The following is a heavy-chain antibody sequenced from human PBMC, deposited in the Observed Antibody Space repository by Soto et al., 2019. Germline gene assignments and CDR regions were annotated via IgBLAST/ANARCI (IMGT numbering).Heavy chain of an antibody. J-gene: IGHJ4*02. CDR2: ISRGGDTI. CDR3: TRDPIRGDGYGFDY. CDR1: GFDFSECN. D-gene: IGHD2-21*01. Sequence: RGSLRLSCAASGFDFSECNMNWVRQAPGKGLEWISYISRGGDTIYYADSVKGRFTVSRDNTNNSLFLVMNSLRDEDTAVYYCTRDPIRGDGYGFDYRGQRTMGTVSS. V-gene: IGHV3-48*02.